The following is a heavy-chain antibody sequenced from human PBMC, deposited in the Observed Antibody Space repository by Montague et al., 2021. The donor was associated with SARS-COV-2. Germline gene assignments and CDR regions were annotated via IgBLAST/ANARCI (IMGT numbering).Heavy chain of an antibody. D-gene: IGHD3-16*01. CDR3: ARSVQFAYGLDV. CDR2: TEST. Sequence: TESTNYNPSLGSRVSISIDTSNSQFSLRVRSATAADTAVYYCARSVQFAYGLDVWGQGTTV. J-gene: IGHJ6*02. V-gene: IGHV4-59*08.